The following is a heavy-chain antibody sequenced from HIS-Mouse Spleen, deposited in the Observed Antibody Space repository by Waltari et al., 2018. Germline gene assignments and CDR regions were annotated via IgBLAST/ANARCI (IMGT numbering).Heavy chain of an antibody. CDR3: AKDKHHAFDY. CDR1: GFTFSSYG. CDR2: ISYDGSTK. J-gene: IGHJ4*02. V-gene: IGHV3-30*18. Sequence: QVQLVESGGGVVQPGRSLRLSCAASGFTFSSYGMHWVRQAPGKGLAWVAVISYDGSTKYYADSVKGRFTISRDNSKNTLYLQMNSLRAEDTAVYYCAKDKHHAFDYWGQGTLVTVSS.